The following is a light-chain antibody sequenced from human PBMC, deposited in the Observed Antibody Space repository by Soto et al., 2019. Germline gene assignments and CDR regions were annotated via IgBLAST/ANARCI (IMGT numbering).Light chain of an antibody. V-gene: IGLV2-18*01. J-gene: IGLJ1*01. CDR1: STDFVSYNR. Sequence: QSALTQPPSLSGSPGQSVTISCTGTSTDFVSYNRVSWYQQPPGTAPKLIIYEASNRPSGVPDRFSGSKSGNTASLTISGLQAADEADYYCSLYTSENTYVFGTGTKVT. CDR2: EAS. CDR3: SLYTSENTYV.